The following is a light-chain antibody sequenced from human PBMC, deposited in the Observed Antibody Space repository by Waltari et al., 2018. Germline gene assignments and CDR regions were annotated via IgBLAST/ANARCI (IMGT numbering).Light chain of an antibody. CDR1: QSINNF. V-gene: IGKV1-39*01. J-gene: IGKJ2*01. Sequence: DIQMTQSTSSLSAFVGDRVTITCRASQSINNFLNWYQQNPGKAPKLLIFAASRLQGGVPSRFSGSVSGTDFSLTINNVQPQDFATYYCQQSYSNIRTFGQGTKLEI. CDR3: QQSYSNIRT. CDR2: AAS.